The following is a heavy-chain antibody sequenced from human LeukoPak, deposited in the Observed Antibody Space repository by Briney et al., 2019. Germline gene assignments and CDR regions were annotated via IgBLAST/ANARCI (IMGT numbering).Heavy chain of an antibody. CDR2: ISYDASNK. J-gene: IGHJ6*02. CDR1: GFTFTSYA. V-gene: IGHV3-30*04. D-gene: IGHD3-22*01. Sequence: GGSLRLSCTASGFTFTSYAMHWVRQAPGKGLEWVAVISYDASNKYYADSVKGRFTISRDNSKNTLYLQMNSLRSEDTAVYYCARGRLSYYDSSGDYYYYGMDVWGQGTTVTVSS. CDR3: ARGRLSYYDSSGDYYYYGMDV.